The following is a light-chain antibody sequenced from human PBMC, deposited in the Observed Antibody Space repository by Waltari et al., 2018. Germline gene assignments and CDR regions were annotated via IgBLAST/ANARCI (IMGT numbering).Light chain of an antibody. J-gene: IGLJ3*02. CDR2: DNT. V-gene: IGLV1-40*01. Sequence: SVLTQPPSVSGAPGHRVTLSCPGSSNKLGAGYDVPWYQQLPGRAPKLLISDNTNRPSGVPDRFSGSKSGTSASLAIAGLQAEDEADYYCQSYDSSLSAWVFGGGTKLTVL. CDR1: SNKLGAGYD. CDR3: QSYDSSLSAWV.